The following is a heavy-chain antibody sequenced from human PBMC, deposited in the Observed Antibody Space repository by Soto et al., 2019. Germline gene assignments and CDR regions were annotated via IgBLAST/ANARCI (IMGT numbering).Heavy chain of an antibody. CDR3: ARGMDGELEEPAVKTNHWYFDL. CDR1: GGSINSGYY. CDR2: IYYSGSV. J-gene: IGHJ2*01. Sequence: QVQLQESGPGLVKPSQTLSLTCTVSGGSINSGYYWTWIRQHPGKGLEWIGYIYYSGSVYYNPSLKSRVSLLVDTSKNQFFLTLSSATDADTAIYYCARGMDGELEEPAVKTNHWYFDLWGRGTLVTVSS. D-gene: IGHD1-1*01. V-gene: IGHV4-31*03.